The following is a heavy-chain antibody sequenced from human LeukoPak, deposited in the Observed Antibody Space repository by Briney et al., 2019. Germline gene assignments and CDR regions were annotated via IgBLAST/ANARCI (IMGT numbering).Heavy chain of an antibody. J-gene: IGHJ4*02. V-gene: IGHV4-59*01. CDR2: VYYIANT. D-gene: IGHD1-26*01. CDR3: ARTQSQSGSYRYYFGY. CDR1: GGSFSGYY. Sequence: SETLSLTCAAYGGSFSGYYWSWIRQPPGGGLEWIGYVYYIANTNYNPSLKSRVTMSVNPSKNQFSLKLNSVTAADTAMYYCARTQSQSGSYRYYFGYWGQGTLVTVSS.